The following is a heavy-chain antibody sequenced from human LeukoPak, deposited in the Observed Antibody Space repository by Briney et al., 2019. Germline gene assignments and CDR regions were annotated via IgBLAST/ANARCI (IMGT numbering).Heavy chain of an antibody. CDR1: GFTFSSYS. V-gene: IGHV3-21*01. CDR3: ARDIVVVVAATDHYYMDV. D-gene: IGHD2-15*01. Sequence: PGGSLRLSCAASGFTFSSYSMNWVRQAPGKGLEWVSSISSSSYIYYADSVKGRFTISRDNAKNSLYLQMNSLRAEDTAVYYCARDIVVVVAATDHYYMDVWGKGTTVTVSS. J-gene: IGHJ6*03. CDR2: ISSSSYI.